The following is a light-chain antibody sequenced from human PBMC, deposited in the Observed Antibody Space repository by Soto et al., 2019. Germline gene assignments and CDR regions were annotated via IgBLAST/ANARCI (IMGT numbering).Light chain of an antibody. CDR1: SSDVGDYKY. Sequence: QSVLTQPASVSGSPGQSITISCTGTSSDVGDYKYVSWYQQHPGKAPKLMIYEVSNRPSGVSNRFSGSKSGNTASLTISGIQAEDEADYYCSSYTSTRVFGGGTKLTVL. J-gene: IGLJ2*01. V-gene: IGLV2-14*03. CDR3: SSYTSTRV. CDR2: EVS.